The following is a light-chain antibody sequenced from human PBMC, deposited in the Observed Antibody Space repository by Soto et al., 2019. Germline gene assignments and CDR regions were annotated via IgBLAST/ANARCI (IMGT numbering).Light chain of an antibody. Sequence: DIQMTQSPSTLSASVGDRVTITCRASQSIGSWLAWYQQKPGKAPKLLIYKASSLESGVPSRFSGSGSGTEFTLTISSLQPDDFATYYCQQYNTYRWTFCQGTKVESK. J-gene: IGKJ1*01. V-gene: IGKV1-5*03. CDR3: QQYNTYRWT. CDR2: KAS. CDR1: QSIGSW.